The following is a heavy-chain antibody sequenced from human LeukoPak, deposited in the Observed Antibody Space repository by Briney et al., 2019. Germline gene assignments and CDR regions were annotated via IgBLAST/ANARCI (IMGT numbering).Heavy chain of an antibody. Sequence: GGSLRLSCAASGFTFSSYAMHWVRQAPGMGLEWVAVISYDVSNKYYADSVKGRFTISRDNSKNTLYLQMNSLRAEDTAVYYCARGYYYDSGTRGDYFDYWGQGTLVSVSS. CDR2: ISYDVSNK. D-gene: IGHD3-10*01. CDR1: GFTFSSYA. CDR3: ARGYYYDSGTRGDYFDY. V-gene: IGHV3-30-3*01. J-gene: IGHJ4*02.